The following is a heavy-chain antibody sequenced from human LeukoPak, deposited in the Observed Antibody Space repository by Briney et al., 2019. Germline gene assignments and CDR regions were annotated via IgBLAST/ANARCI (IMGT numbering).Heavy chain of an antibody. Sequence: SVKVSCKASGGSFSGYAISWVRQAPGQGLEWMGRVSVMRGITNYAQKFQGRVTMTADTSTSTAYMELSSLRSEATAVYCCARVRDCSSTSCYAWDCWGQGTLVTVSS. J-gene: IGHJ4*02. CDR2: VSVMRGIT. CDR3: ARVRDCSSTSCYAWDC. CDR1: GGSFSGYA. V-gene: IGHV1-69*04. D-gene: IGHD2-2*01.